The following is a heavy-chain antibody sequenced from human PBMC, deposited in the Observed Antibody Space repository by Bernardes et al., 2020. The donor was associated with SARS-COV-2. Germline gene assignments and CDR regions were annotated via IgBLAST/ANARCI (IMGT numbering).Heavy chain of an antibody. D-gene: IGHD3-10*01. CDR2: ISSSSSYI. CDR1: GFTFSSSS. J-gene: IGHJ5*02. V-gene: IGHV3-21*01. Sequence: GGSLRLSCAASGFTFSSSSMNWFRQAPGKGLEWVSSISSSSSYIYYADSVKGRFTISKDNAKNSLYLQMNSLRDEDTAVYYCARDVSGSQSNWFDPWGQGTLVTVSS. CDR3: ARDVSGSQSNWFDP.